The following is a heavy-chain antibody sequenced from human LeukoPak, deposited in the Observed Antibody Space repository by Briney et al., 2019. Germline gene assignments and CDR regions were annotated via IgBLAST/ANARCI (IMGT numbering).Heavy chain of an antibody. CDR2: IYASGST. V-gene: IGHV4-4*07. J-gene: IGHJ4*02. Sequence: KSSETLSLTCLVSGESVDNYYWSWIRQPAGKGLEWIGRIYASGSTKYNPSVGSRVSMSVDTSKSQLSLQLRPVTAADTAVYYCARGVIVVAGTHYFDYWGQGILVTVSS. CDR3: ARGVIVVAGTHYFDY. D-gene: IGHD2-21*01. CDR1: GESVDNYY.